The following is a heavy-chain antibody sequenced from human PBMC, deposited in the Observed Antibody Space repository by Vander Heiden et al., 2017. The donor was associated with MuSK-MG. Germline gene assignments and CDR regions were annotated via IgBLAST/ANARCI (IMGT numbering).Heavy chain of an antibody. CDR3: AKGAMATISFVHY. CDR2: ISGSGGST. J-gene: IGHJ4*02. Sequence: EVPLVESGGGLVQPGGSLRLSCPACASTFSSPAMSWVRQAPGKGLEWGSAISGSGGSTYYADSVKGRFTISRDNSKNTLYLQMNSLRPEDTAVYYCAKGAMATISFVHYWGQGTLVTVSS. D-gene: IGHD5-12*01. CDR1: ASTFSSPA. V-gene: IGHV3-23*04.